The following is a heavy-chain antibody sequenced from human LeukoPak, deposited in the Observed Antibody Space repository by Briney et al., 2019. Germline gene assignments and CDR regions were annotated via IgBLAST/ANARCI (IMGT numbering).Heavy chain of an antibody. CDR2: ISSSGSYI. V-gene: IGHV3-21*01. J-gene: IGHJ4*02. Sequence: GGSLRLSCAASGFTFSNYWMQWVRQAPGKGLEWVSSISSSGSYIYYACSVRGRFTISRDNAKNSLYLQMNSLRTEDTAVYFCARDNYYVDYTIDYWGQGTLVTVSS. CDR1: GFTFSNYW. D-gene: IGHD4-17*01. CDR3: ARDNYYVDYTIDY.